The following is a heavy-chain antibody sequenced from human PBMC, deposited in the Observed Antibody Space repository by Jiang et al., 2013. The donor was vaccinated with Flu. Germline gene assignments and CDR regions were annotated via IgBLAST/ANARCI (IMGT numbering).Heavy chain of an antibody. J-gene: IGHJ4*02. CDR3: ARDIADYGDYSFDY. CDR1: GFTFSSYG. D-gene: IGHD4-17*01. Sequence: SGGGVVQPGRSLRLSCAASGFTFSSYGMHWVRQAPGKGLEWVAVIWYDGSNKYYADSVKGRFTISRDNSKNTLCLQMNSLRAEDTAVYYCARDIADYGDYSFDYWGQGTLVTVSS. CDR2: IWYDGSNK. V-gene: IGHV3-33*01.